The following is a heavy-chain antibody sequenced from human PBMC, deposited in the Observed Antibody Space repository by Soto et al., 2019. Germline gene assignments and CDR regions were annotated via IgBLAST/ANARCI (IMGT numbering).Heavy chain of an antibody. D-gene: IGHD4-4*01. V-gene: IGHV4-4*07. CDR3: ARNRSVTDYYYCDGMDV. J-gene: IGHJ6*02. Sequence: PSESLSLPCPVSGCAISSYYWRWIRQPAGKGLEWIGRIYTSGSTNYNPSLKSRVTMSVDTSKNQFSLKLSCVTGAETGVYYCARNRSVTDYYYCDGMDVWGQGNTVTVSS. CDR1: GCAISSYY. CDR2: IYTSGST.